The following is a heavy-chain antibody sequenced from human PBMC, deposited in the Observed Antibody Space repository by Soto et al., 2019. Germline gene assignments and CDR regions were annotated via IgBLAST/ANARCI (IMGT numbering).Heavy chain of an antibody. CDR3: AKAETYDFWSGLHFDY. V-gene: IGHV3-23*01. Sequence: PVGSLRLSCVASGVTFSSFAMSWVRQAPGKGLEWVSTISGSGGSTYYADSVKGRLTISRDNSKNTLSLHINSLRAEDTAVYYCAKAETYDFWSGLHFDYWGQGTLVTVSS. J-gene: IGHJ4*02. CDR2: ISGSGGST. CDR1: GVTFSSFA. D-gene: IGHD3-3*01.